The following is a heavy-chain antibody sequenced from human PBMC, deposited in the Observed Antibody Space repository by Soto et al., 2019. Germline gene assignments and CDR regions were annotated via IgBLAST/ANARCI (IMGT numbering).Heavy chain of an antibody. D-gene: IGHD6-19*01. Sequence: GGSLRLSCAASGFTFSSYGIHWVRQAPGKGLEWVAVISYDGTNKWYADSVGGRFTISRDNSKNTLFLQMNSLRAEDTAVYYCAKDWGHIAVAAITGNSAFHTWGQGTVVTVSS. CDR3: AKDWGHIAVAAITGNSAFHT. V-gene: IGHV3-30*18. CDR2: ISYDGTNK. CDR1: GFTFSSYG. J-gene: IGHJ3*02.